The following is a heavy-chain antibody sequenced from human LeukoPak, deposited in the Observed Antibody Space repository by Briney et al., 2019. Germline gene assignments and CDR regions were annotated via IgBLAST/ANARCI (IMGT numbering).Heavy chain of an antibody. CDR3: ARGGIVTGRLEY. CDR2: IKHDGSQN. Sequence: GGSLRLSCAASGFTFSTYWMSWVRQAPGKGLEWVANIKHDGSQNYYVDSVKGRFTISGDNAKNSLYLQMNSLRDEDTAVYYCARGGIVTGRLEYWGQGTLVSVSS. CDR1: GFTFSTYW. D-gene: IGHD2-21*02. J-gene: IGHJ4*02. V-gene: IGHV3-7*01.